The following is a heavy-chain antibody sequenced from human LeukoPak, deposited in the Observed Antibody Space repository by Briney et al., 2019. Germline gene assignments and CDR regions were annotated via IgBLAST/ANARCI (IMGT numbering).Heavy chain of an antibody. Sequence: ASVKVSCKASGYTFTGYYMHWVRQAPGQGLEWMGRINPNSGGTNYAQKFQGRVTMTRDTSISTAYMELSRLRSDDTAVYYCARGPICTGGSCFWFDPWGQGTLVSVSS. J-gene: IGHJ5*02. D-gene: IGHD2-15*01. CDR1: GYTFTGYY. CDR3: ARGPICTGGSCFWFDP. CDR2: INPNSGGT. V-gene: IGHV1-2*06.